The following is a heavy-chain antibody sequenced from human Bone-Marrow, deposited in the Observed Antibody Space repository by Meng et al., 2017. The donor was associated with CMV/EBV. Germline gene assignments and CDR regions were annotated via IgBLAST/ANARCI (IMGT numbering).Heavy chain of an antibody. CDR2: IYYSGST. CDR1: GGSISSSSYY. CDR3: ASESPQNGGNSFGINY. V-gene: IGHV4-39*07. J-gene: IGHJ4*02. D-gene: IGHD4-23*01. Sequence: SETLSLTCTVSGGSISSSSYYWGWIRQPPGKGLEWIGSIYYSGSTYYNPSLKSRVTISLDTSKNQFSLKLSSVTAADTAVYYCASESPQNGGNSFGINYWGEARLVTVSS.